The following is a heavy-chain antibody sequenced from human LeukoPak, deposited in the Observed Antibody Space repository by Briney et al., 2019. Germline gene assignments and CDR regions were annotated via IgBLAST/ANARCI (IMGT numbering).Heavy chain of an antibody. CDR1: GFTFSTYE. CDR2: IASDGSST. Sequence: GGSLRLSCTASGFTFSTYEMNWVRQAPGKGLEWVSRIASDGSSTDYADSVRGRFTISRDNAKNTLYLQMNSLRAEDTAVYYCTSARYGGNSDYWGQGTLVTVSS. V-gene: IGHV3-74*01. J-gene: IGHJ4*02. D-gene: IGHD4-23*01. CDR3: TSARYGGNSDY.